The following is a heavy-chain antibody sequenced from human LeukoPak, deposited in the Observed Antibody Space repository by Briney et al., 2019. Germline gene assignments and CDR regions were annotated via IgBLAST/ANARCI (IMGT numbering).Heavy chain of an antibody. CDR1: GGSISSYY. Sequence: SETLSLTCTVSGGSISSYYWSWIRQPPGKGLEWIGYIYYSGSTNYNPSLKSRVTISVDTSKNQFSLKLSSVTAADTAVYYCARVGDANAFDIWGQGTMVTVSS. D-gene: IGHD3-16*01. CDR2: IYYSGST. CDR3: ARVGDANAFDI. J-gene: IGHJ3*02. V-gene: IGHV4-59*01.